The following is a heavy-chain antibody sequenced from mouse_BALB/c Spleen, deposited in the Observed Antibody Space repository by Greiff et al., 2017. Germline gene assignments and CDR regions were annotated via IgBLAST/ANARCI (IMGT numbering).Heavy chain of an antibody. CDR3: ARAYYYGSSYGNYFDY. J-gene: IGHJ2*01. CDR2: ISSGSSTI. D-gene: IGHD1-1*01. Sequence: EVKVVESGGGLVQPGGSRKLSCAASGFTFSSFGMHWVRQAPEKGLEWVAYISSGSSTIYYADTVKGRFTISRDNPKNTLFLQMTSLRSEDTAMYYCARAYYYGSSYGNYFDYWGQGTTLTVSS. V-gene: IGHV5-17*02. CDR1: GFTFSSFG.